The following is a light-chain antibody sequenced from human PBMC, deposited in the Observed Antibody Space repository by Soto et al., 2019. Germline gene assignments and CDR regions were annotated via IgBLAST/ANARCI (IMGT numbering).Light chain of an antibody. CDR2: SNN. Sequence: QSVLTQPPSASGTPGQRVTISCSGSSSNIGRNTVNWYQQLPGTAPKLLIYSNNQRPSGVPDRFSGSKSGTSASLAISGLQADDEADYYCFSSSTKISRHVLGTGTQLTVL. CDR1: SSNIGRNT. J-gene: IGLJ1*01. V-gene: IGLV1-44*01. CDR3: FSSSTKISRHV.